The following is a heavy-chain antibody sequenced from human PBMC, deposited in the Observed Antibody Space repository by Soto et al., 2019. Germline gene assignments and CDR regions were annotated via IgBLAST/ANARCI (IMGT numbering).Heavy chain of an antibody. Sequence: SVKVSCKASGGTFSSYAISWVRQAPGQGLEWMGGIIPIFGTANYAQKFQGRVTITADESTSTAYMELSSLRSEDTAVYYCARDPQYYYDSSGYYDGGTDYWG. V-gene: IGHV1-69*13. CDR1: GGTFSSYA. J-gene: IGHJ4*01. D-gene: IGHD3-22*01. CDR3: ARDPQYYYDSSGYYDGGTDY. CDR2: IIPIFGTA.